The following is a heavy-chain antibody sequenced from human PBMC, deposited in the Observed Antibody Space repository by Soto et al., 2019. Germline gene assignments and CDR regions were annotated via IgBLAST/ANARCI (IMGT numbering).Heavy chain of an antibody. CDR2: IIPIFGTA. Sequence: GSSVKVSCKASGGTFSSYAISWVRQPPGQGLGWMGGIIPIFGTANYAQKFQGRVTITADESTSTAYMELSSLRSEDTAVYYCARDRPYSSSWYGDYWGQGTLVTVSS. V-gene: IGHV1-69*13. D-gene: IGHD6-13*01. CDR3: ARDRPYSSSWYGDY. CDR1: GGTFSSYA. J-gene: IGHJ4*02.